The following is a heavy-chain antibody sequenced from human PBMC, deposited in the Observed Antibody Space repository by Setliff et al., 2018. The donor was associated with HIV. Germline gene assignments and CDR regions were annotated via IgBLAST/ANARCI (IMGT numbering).Heavy chain of an antibody. CDR2: IIPMFGTA. CDR1: GGTFSSYP. D-gene: IGHD3-22*01. Sequence: SVKVSCKASGGTFSSYPISWVRQAPGQGLEWMGGIIPMFGTANYAQKFQGRVAMTWDTSISTAYMVLSNLKSEDTAVYYCATARRDYYDRGRRSHYYIDVWGKGTTVTVSS. V-gene: IGHV1-69*06. CDR3: ATARRDYYDRGRRSHYYIDV. J-gene: IGHJ6*03.